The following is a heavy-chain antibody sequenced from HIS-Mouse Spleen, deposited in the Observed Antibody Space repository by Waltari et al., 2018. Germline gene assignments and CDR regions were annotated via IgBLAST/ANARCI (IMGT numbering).Heavy chain of an antibody. CDR1: GGPISSSSYY. CDR3: ARAANGYSYGLDWFDP. CDR2: IYYSGST. Sequence: QLQLQESGPGLVKPSETLSLTCTVSGGPISSSSYYWGWIRQPPGKGLEWIGSIYYSGSTYYNPSLKSRVTISVDTSKNQFSLKLSSVTAADTAVYYCARAANGYSYGLDWFDPWGQGTLVTVSS. V-gene: IGHV4-39*07. J-gene: IGHJ5*02. D-gene: IGHD5-18*01.